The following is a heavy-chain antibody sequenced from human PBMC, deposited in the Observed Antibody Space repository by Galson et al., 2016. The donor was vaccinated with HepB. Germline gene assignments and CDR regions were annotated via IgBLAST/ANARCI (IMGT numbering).Heavy chain of an antibody. CDR3: ARAIRDRDEQ. Sequence: SLRLSCAASGFTLSHYVIHWVRQAPGKGLEWVAVISSDGNTKFYADSVKGRFTISRDNSKSTLYLQMNSLRAEDTAVYFCARAIRDRDEQWGQGTQVTVSS. CDR1: GFTLSHYV. J-gene: IGHJ4*02. CDR2: ISSDGNTK. D-gene: IGHD5-24*01. V-gene: IGHV3-30*04.